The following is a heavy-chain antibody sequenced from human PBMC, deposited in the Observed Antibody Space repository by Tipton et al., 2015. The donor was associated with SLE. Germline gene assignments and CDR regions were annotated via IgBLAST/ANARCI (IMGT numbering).Heavy chain of an antibody. V-gene: IGHV3-23*01. Sequence: SLRLSCAASGFTFSSYAMSWVRQAPGKGLEWVSAISGSGGSTYYADSVKGRFTISRDNSKNTLYLQMNSLRVEDTAVYYCARNQRPLGDFWSGQDYWGQGTLVTVSS. CDR1: GFTFSSYA. CDR2: ISGSGGST. J-gene: IGHJ4*02. D-gene: IGHD3-3*01. CDR3: ARNQRPLGDFWSGQDY.